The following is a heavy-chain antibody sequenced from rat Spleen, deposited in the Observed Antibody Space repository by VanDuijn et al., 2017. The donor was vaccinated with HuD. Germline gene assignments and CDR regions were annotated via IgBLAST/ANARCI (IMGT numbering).Heavy chain of an antibody. D-gene: IGHD1-11*01. CDR3: ASGGDKYGGYSELYNWFAY. J-gene: IGHJ3*01. CDR1: GYTFTSNY. Sequence: QVQLQQSGTELVKPGSSVKISCKASGYTFTSNYMHWIRQQPGNGLEWIGWIYPGDGDTNYNQKFNGKATLTADKSSRTAYMQHSSLTSEDYAVYFCASGGDKYGGYSELYNWFAYWGQGTLVTVSS. CDR2: IYPGDGDT. V-gene: IGHV1-24*01.